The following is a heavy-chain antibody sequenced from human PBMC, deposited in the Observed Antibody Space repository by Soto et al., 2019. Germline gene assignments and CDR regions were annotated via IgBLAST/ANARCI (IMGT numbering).Heavy chain of an antibody. Sequence: SETLSLTCTVSGGSISSYYWIWIRQPPGKGLEWIGYIYYSGSTNYNPSLKSRVTISVDTSKNQFSLKLSSVTAADTAVYYCARVGKQLVPYFQHWVQGTLVTVSS. CDR2: IYYSGST. D-gene: IGHD6-13*01. J-gene: IGHJ1*01. CDR3: ARVGKQLVPYFQH. V-gene: IGHV4-59*01. CDR1: GGSISSYY.